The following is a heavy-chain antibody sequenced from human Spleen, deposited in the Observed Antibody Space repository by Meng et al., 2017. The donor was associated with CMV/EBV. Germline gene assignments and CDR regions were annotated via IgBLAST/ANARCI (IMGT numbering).Heavy chain of an antibody. Sequence: VQLGQSGAEVKNPGASVNVSCKASGGTFSSYAISWVRQAPGQGLEWMGWINPNSGGTNYAQKFQGRVTMTRDTSISTAYMELSRLRSDDTAVYYCARVRTLVVVADYWGQGTLVTVSS. V-gene: IGHV1-2*02. CDR2: INPNSGGT. CDR1: GGTFSSYA. D-gene: IGHD2-15*01. CDR3: ARVRTLVVVADY. J-gene: IGHJ4*02.